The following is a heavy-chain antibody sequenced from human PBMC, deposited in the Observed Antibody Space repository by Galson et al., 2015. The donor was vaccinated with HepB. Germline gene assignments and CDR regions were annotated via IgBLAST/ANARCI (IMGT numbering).Heavy chain of an antibody. Sequence: SLRLSCAASGFTFSSYDMHWVRQATGKDLEWVSISGTAGDPDYPGSVKGRFTISRENAKNSLYLQMNSLRAGDTAVYYCARGVGSYYSDAFDIWGQGTMVTVSS. CDR2: SGTAGDP. CDR1: GFTFSSYD. J-gene: IGHJ3*02. CDR3: ARGVGSYYSDAFDI. D-gene: IGHD1-26*01. V-gene: IGHV3-13*05.